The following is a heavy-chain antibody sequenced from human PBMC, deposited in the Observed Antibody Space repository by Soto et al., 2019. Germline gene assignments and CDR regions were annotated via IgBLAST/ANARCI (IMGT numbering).Heavy chain of an antibody. Sequence: GSLRLSCAASGFTVSSNYMSWVRQAPGKGLEWVSVIYSGGSTYYADSVKGRFTISRDNSKNTLYLQMNSLRAEDTAVYYCARASGYGDLYYYGMDVWGQGTTVTVSS. CDR1: GFTVSSNY. CDR2: IYSGGST. J-gene: IGHJ6*02. V-gene: IGHV3-53*01. D-gene: IGHD4-17*01. CDR3: ARASGYGDLYYYGMDV.